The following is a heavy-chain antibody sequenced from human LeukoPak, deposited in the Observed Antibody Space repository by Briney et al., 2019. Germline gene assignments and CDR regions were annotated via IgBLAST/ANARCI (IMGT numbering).Heavy chain of an antibody. CDR2: IYYSGST. CDR1: GGSISSGGYY. D-gene: IGHD4-17*01. V-gene: IGHV4-31*03. J-gene: IGHJ5*02. CDR3: ARDDDYGDYTGGFDP. Sequence: SQTLSLTCTVSGGSISSGGYYWSWIRQHPGKGLEWIGYIYYSGSTYYNPSLKSRVTISVDTSKNQFSLKLSSVTAADTAVYYCARDDDYGDYTGGFDPWVQGTLVTVSS.